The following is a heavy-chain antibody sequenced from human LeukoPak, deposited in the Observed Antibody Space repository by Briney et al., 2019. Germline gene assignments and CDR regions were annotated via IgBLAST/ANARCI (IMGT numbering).Heavy chain of an antibody. V-gene: IGHV3-7*01. CDR2: VKQDGSEI. CDR1: GFTFSNYW. CDR3: AGGGSWVDY. J-gene: IGHJ4*02. D-gene: IGHD1-26*01. Sequence: GGSLRLSCAASGFTFSNYWMSWVRQGPGKGLEWVANVKQDGSEISYVDSVEGRFTISRDNAKNSLYLQMNSLRADDTAVYYCAGGGSWVDYWGQGTLVTVSS.